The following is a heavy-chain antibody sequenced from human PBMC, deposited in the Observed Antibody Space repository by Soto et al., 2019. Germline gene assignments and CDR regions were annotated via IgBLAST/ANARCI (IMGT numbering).Heavy chain of an antibody. V-gene: IGHV4-31*03. D-gene: IGHD3-10*01. CDR3: ARALRFGDYYGMDV. Sequence: QVQLQESGPGLVKPSQTLSLTCTVSGGSISSGGYYWSWIRQHPGKGLEWIGYIYYSGSTYYNPPLKSRVTISVDTSKTQFSLKLSSVTAADTAVYYCARALRFGDYYGMDVWGQGTTVTVSS. J-gene: IGHJ6*02. CDR2: IYYSGST. CDR1: GGSISSGGYY.